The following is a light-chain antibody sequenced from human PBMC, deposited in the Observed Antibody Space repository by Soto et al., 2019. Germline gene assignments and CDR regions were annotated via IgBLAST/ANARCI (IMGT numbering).Light chain of an antibody. CDR1: QSVSNKY. V-gene: IGKV3-20*01. CDR2: GAS. J-gene: IGKJ5*01. Sequence: ILLTQSPGTLSLSPGDRATLSCRASQSVSNKYLAWYQQKPGQAPRLLIYGASSRATGIPYRFSGSGSGTDFTLTISRLEPEDFAVYYCQQYGNSPLTFGQGTRLEIK. CDR3: QQYGNSPLT.